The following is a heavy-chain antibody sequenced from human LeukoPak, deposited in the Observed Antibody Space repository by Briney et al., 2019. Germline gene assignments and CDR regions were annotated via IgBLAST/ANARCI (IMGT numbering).Heavy chain of an antibody. J-gene: IGHJ4*02. CDR3: ARRYYDALTGYYPFDH. Sequence: ASVKVSCKASGYTSTGYYMHWVRQAPGQGLEWMGWINPNSGGTNYAQKFQGRVIMTRDTSFSTVYMELSRLTSDDTAVFYCARRYYDALTGYYPFDHWGQGTLVTVSS. D-gene: IGHD3-9*01. CDR2: INPNSGGT. CDR1: GYTSTGYY. V-gene: IGHV1-2*02.